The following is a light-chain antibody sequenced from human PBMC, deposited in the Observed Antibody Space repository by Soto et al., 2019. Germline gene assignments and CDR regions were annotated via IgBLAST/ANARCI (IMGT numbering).Light chain of an antibody. CDR1: SSNIGAGYE. J-gene: IGLJ1*01. CDR3: QSYDSRLSVHV. CDR2: ENN. Sequence: QLVLTQPPSVSEAPGQRVTISCTGSSSNIGAGYEAHWYQQVPGTAPKLLIYENNNRPSGVPDRFSGSKSGTSASLAITGLQADDEAEYYCQSYDSRLSVHVFGTGTNLPVL. V-gene: IGLV1-40*01.